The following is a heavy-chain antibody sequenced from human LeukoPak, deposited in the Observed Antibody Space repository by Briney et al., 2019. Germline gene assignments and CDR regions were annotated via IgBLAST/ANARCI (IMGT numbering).Heavy chain of an antibody. J-gene: IGHJ6*03. CDR3: ASHSKEIVVVPAAMYYMDV. CDR1: CYTFTSYG. V-gene: IGHV1-18*04. D-gene: IGHD2-2*01. Sequence: ASVKVSCKAACYTFTSYGISWVRQPPGQRLEGMGWISAYNVNTTYAKKLQGRDTMTTDTSTSTAYMELRSLRSDDTAVYYCASHSKEIVVVPAAMYYMDVWGKGPTVTVS. CDR2: ISAYNVNT.